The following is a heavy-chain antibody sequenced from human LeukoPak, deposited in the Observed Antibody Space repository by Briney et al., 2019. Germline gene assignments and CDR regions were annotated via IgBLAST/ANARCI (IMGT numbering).Heavy chain of an antibody. J-gene: IGHJ2*01. Sequence: PGGSLRLSCAASGFTFGSFWMSWVRQAPGKGLEWVASIKQDGTEKYYVESVMGRFTISRDNAKNSLHLQVNSLRAEDTAVYFCARDGYYDSDGLYYVYWYLDLWGRGTRVTVSS. V-gene: IGHV3-7*01. CDR2: IKQDGTEK. CDR1: GFTFGSFW. D-gene: IGHD3-22*01. CDR3: ARDGYYDSDGLYYVYWYLDL.